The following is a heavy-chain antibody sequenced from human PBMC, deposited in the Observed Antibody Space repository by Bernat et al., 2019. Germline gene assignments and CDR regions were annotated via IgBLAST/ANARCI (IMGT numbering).Heavy chain of an antibody. D-gene: IGHD6-19*01. CDR2: ISYDGSNK. J-gene: IGHJ4*02. CDR1: GFTFSSYA. V-gene: IGHV3-30-3*01. CDR3: AGGGGWASGWYDPSDY. Sequence: QVQLVESGGGVVQPGRSLRLSCAASGFTFSSYAMHWVRQAPGKGLEWVAVISYDGSNKYYADSVKGRFTISRDNSKNTLYLQMNSLRAEDTAVYYWAGGGGWASGWYDPSDYWGQGTLVTVSS.